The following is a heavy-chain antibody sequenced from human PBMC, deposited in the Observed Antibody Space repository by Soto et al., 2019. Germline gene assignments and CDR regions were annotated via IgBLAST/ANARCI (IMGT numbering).Heavy chain of an antibody. CDR3: ARSAKKTWLPDF. CDR2: INAGNGNT. Sequence: ASVKVSCKASGFSFIDYSILWVCQAPGQSLEWLGWINAGNGNTKYSHKFQDRVTITSDTSATTTYMELRSLRSEDTAVFYCARSAKKTWLPDFWGQGTLVT. V-gene: IGHV1-3*01. CDR1: GFSFIDYS. J-gene: IGHJ1*01. D-gene: IGHD5-12*01.